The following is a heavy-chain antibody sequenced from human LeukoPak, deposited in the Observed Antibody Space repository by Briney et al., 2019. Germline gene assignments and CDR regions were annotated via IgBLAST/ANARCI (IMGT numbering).Heavy chain of an antibody. J-gene: IGHJ4*02. D-gene: IGHD2-2*01. CDR2: ISGSGGST. Sequence: PGGFLRLSCAASGFTFSSYAMSWVRQAPGKGLEWVSAISGSGGSTYYADSVKGRFTISRDNSKNTLYLQMNSLRAEDTTVYYCAKSPRYCSSTSCYPFDYWGQGTLVTVSS. CDR3: AKSPRYCSSTSCYPFDY. V-gene: IGHV3-23*01. CDR1: GFTFSSYA.